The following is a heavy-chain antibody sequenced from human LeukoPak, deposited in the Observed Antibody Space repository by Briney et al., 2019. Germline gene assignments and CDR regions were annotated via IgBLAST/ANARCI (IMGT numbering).Heavy chain of an antibody. J-gene: IGHJ3*02. D-gene: IGHD6-19*01. CDR3: ARAGLPYIAVAGTFDI. CDR2: IWYDGSNK. V-gene: IGHV3-33*08. Sequence: PGGCLRLSCAASGFTFSNYWMSWVRQAPGKGLEWVAVIWYDGSNKYYADSVKGRFAISRDNSKNTLYLQMNSLRAEDTAVYYCARAGLPYIAVAGTFDIWGQGTMVTVSS. CDR1: GFTFSNYW.